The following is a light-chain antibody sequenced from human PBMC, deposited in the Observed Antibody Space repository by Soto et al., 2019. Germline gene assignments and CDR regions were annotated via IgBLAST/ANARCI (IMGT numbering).Light chain of an antibody. CDR2: EVN. V-gene: IGLV2-8*01. CDR3: SSYAGTPFV. CDR1: SSDVGGYNY. Sequence: QSALTQPPSASGSPGQSVTISCTGTSSDVGGYNYVSWYQQHPGKAPKLIIYEVNKRPSGVPDRFSGSKSGNTASLTVSGLQAEDEADYSSSSYAGTPFVFGTGTKVTVL. J-gene: IGLJ1*01.